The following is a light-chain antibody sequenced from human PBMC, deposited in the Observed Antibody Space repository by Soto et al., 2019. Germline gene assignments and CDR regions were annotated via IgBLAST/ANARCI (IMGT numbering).Light chain of an antibody. J-gene: IGLJ2*01. CDR2: EGS. Sequence: QSALTQPPSVSGSPGQSITLSCTGTSSDVGSYNLVSWYQLLPGKAPKLIIYEGSKRPSGVSHHFSGSKSGNTASLTISGLQAEDEADYYCCSYAGSNTLLFGGGTQLTV. CDR1: SSDVGSYNL. CDR3: CSYAGSNTLL. V-gene: IGLV2-23*01.